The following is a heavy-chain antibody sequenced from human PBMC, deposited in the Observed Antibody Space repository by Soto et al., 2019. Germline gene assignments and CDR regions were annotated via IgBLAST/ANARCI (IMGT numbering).Heavy chain of an antibody. CDR3: TRDQPITP. J-gene: IGHJ3*01. CDR2: IRSKGSGGTS. CDR1: GFTFGDYA. V-gene: IGHV3-49*04. Sequence: GGSLRLSCTASGFTFGDYAMSWVRQAPGKGLEWVGFIRSKGSGGTSEYAASVKGRFTFSRDDSKSIAYLQMNSLKIEDTAVYHCTRDQPITPWGQGTMVTVSS. D-gene: IGHD3-10*01.